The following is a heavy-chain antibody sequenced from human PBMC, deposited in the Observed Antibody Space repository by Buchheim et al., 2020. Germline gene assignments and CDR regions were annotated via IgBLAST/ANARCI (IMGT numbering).Heavy chain of an antibody. V-gene: IGHV4-39*07. CDR3: ARSLHVFRAAAGPLDF. CDR2: VYYSGSA. D-gene: IGHD6-13*01. J-gene: IGHJ4*02. Sequence: QLQLQESGPGLVKPSETLSLTCTVSGGSINSGNYYWAWIRQPPGKGLEWIGSVYYSGSASDNPSLKSRVAISVDTSKNQFSLKLRSVTAADTAFYYCARSLHVFRAAAGPLDFWGQGTL. CDR1: GGSINSGNYY.